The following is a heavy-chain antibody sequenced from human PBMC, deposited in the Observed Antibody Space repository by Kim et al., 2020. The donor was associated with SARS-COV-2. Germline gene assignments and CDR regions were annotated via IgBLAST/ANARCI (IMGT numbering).Heavy chain of an antibody. Sequence: GGSLRLSCAASGFTFSSYSMNWVRQAPGKGLEWVSSISSSSSYIYYADSVKGRFTISRDNAKNSLYLQMNSLRAEDTAVYYCARDPSIVVPAARNYYGMDVWGQGTTVTVSS. CDR2: ISSSSSYI. V-gene: IGHV3-21*01. D-gene: IGHD2-2*01. CDR3: ARDPSIVVPAARNYYGMDV. CDR1: GFTFSSYS. J-gene: IGHJ6*02.